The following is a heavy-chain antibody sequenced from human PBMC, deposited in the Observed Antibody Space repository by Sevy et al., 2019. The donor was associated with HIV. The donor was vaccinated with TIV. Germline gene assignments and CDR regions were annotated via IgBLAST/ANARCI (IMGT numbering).Heavy chain of an antibody. V-gene: IGHV3-21*01. CDR1: GFTFSSYS. Sequence: GGSLRLSCAASGFTFSSYSMNWVRQAPGKGLEWVSSISSSSIYIYYADSVKGRFTISRDNAKNSLYLQMNSLRAEDRAVDYCAGVPGCYCSGGSCYPRYYFDYWGQGTLVTVSS. CDR3: AGVPGCYCSGGSCYPRYYFDY. J-gene: IGHJ4*02. D-gene: IGHD2-15*01. CDR2: ISSSSIYI.